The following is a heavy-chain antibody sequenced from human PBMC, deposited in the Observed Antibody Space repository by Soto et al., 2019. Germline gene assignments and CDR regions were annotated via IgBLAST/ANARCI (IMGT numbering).Heavy chain of an antibody. D-gene: IGHD3-10*01. CDR1: GFTFSSYW. CDR3: ARWFTYGNFDYFDY. V-gene: IGHV3-74*01. CDR2: INADGSST. Sequence: VQLVESGGGLVQTGGSLRLSCAASGFTFSSYWMHWFRQAPGKGLVWVARINADGSSTTYADSVKGRFTISRDNAKNTLSLQVSGLRAEDTAVYYCARWFTYGNFDYFDYWGQGTQVTVSS. J-gene: IGHJ4*02.